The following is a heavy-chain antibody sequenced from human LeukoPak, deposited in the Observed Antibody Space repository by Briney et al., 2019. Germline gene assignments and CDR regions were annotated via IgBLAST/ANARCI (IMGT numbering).Heavy chain of an antibody. CDR3: ASRLVVPAAGWYFDL. J-gene: IGHJ2*01. D-gene: IGHD2-2*01. Sequence: SQTLSLACTVSGGSISSGSYYWSWIRQPAGKGLEWIGRIYTSGSTNYNPSLKSRVTISVDTSKNQFSLKLSSVTAADTAVYYCASRLVVPAAGWYFDLWGRGTLVTVSS. CDR2: IYTSGST. V-gene: IGHV4-61*02. CDR1: GGSISSGSYY.